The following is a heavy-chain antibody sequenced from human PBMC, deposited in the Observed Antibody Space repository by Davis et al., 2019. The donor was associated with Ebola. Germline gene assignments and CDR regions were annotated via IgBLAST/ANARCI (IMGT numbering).Heavy chain of an antibody. CDR3: AKVATVTPFDY. J-gene: IGHJ4*02. Sequence: PGGSLRLSCAASGFTFSSYWMSWVRQAPGKGLEWVSLISGDGGSTYYADSVKGRFTISRDNSKNSLYLQMNSLRTEDTALYYCAKVATVTPFDYWGQGTLVTVSS. V-gene: IGHV3-43*02. CDR2: ISGDGGST. D-gene: IGHD4-17*01. CDR1: GFTFSSYW.